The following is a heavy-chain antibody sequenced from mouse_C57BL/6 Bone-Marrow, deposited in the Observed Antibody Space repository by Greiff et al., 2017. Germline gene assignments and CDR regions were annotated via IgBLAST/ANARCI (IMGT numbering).Heavy chain of an antibody. V-gene: IGHV1-80*01. CDR2: IYPGDGDT. D-gene: IGHD2-10*01. CDR3: ASSFYGNYAMDY. CDR1: GYAFSSYW. J-gene: IGHJ4*01. Sequence: VKLQESGAELVKPGASVKISCKASGYAFSSYWMNWVKQRPGKGLEWIGQIYPGDGDTNYNGKFKGQATMTADKSSSTVYLQLSRLTSEDSAVYFCASSFYGNYAMDYWGQGTSVTVSS.